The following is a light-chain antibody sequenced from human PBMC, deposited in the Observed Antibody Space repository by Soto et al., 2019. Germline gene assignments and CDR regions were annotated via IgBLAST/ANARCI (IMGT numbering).Light chain of an antibody. CDR3: QQYGGSPRIT. Sequence: EIVLTQSPPTLSLSPGEIATLSCRASQSVSSSYLAWYQQKPGQAPRLLIYGASSRATGIPDRFSGSGSGTDFTLIINRLEPEDVAIYYCQQYGGSPRITFSQGTRLEMK. CDR1: QSVSSSY. V-gene: IGKV3-20*01. CDR2: GAS. J-gene: IGKJ5*01.